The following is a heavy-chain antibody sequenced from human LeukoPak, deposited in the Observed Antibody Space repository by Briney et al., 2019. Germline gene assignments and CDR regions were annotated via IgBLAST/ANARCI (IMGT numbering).Heavy chain of an antibody. CDR3: ARVVGDTTDAFDI. J-gene: IGHJ3*02. CDR2: IYYSGST. V-gene: IGHV4-59*01. Sequence: SETLSLTCTVSGGSISSYYWSWIRQPPGKGLEWIGYIYYSGSTNYNPSLKSRVTISVDTSKNQFSLKLSSVTAGDTAVYYCARVVGDTTDAFDIWGQGTMVTVSS. CDR1: GGSISSYY. D-gene: IGHD3-10*01.